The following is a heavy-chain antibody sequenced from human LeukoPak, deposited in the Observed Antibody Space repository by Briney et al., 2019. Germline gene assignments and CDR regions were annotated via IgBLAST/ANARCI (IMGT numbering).Heavy chain of an antibody. J-gene: IGHJ4*02. Sequence: ASVKVSCKASGYTFTSYYMHWVRQAPGQGLEWMGIINPSGGSTSYAQKFQGRVTMTRDTSISTAYMELSRLRSDDTAVYYCAREGSGIVATIAVADYWGQGTLVTVSS. CDR1: GYTFTSYY. D-gene: IGHD5-12*01. CDR3: AREGSGIVATIAVADY. V-gene: IGHV1-46*01. CDR2: INPSGGST.